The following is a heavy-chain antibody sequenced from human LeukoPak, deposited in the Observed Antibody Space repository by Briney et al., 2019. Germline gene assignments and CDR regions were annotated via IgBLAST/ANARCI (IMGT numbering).Heavy chain of an antibody. CDR2: IAISGTYI. CDR1: GFILSDYN. D-gene: IGHD1-26*01. Sequence: GGSLRLSCAASGFILSDYNMNWVRQAPGKGLEWVSFIAISGTYITYADSVKGRFPISRDNAKNSLYLQMNTLRAEDTAVYYCARDLSATARAYDYWGQGTLVTVSS. CDR3: ARDLSATARAYDY. J-gene: IGHJ4*02. V-gene: IGHV3-21*01.